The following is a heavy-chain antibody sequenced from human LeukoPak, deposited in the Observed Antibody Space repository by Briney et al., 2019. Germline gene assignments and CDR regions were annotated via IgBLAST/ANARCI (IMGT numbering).Heavy chain of an antibody. CDR2: INPSGGST. D-gene: IGHD6-13*01. V-gene: IGHV1-46*01. Sequence: ASVKVSCKASGYTFTSYYMHWVRQAPGQGLEWMGIINPSGGSTSYAQKFQGRVTMTRDTSTSTVYMELRSLRSDDTAVYYCAREARIAAAGTSWFDPWGQGTLVTVSS. CDR3: AREARIAAAGTSWFDP. J-gene: IGHJ5*02. CDR1: GYTFTSYY.